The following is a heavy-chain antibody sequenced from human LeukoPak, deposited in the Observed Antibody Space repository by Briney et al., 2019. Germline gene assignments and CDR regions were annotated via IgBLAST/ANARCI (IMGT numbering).Heavy chain of an antibody. Sequence: KASETLSLTCTVSGGSISSGGYYWSWTRQHPGKGLEWIGYIYYSGSTYYNPSLKSRVTISVDSSKNQFSLKLSSVTAADTAVYYCARVPSPRLLWFGELPGYYFDYWGQGTLVTVSS. CDR1: GGSISSGGYY. J-gene: IGHJ4*02. D-gene: IGHD3-10*01. CDR3: ARVPSPRLLWFGELPGYYFDY. CDR2: IYYSGST. V-gene: IGHV4-31*03.